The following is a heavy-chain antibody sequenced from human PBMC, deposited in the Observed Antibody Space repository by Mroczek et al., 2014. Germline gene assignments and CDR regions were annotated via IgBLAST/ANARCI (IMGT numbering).Heavy chain of an antibody. CDR3: AHTLSSSRKDYTNDY. Sequence: QITLKESGPTLVKPTQTLTLTCTFSGFSLSTSGVGVGWIRQPPGKALEWLALIYWNDDKRYSPSLKSRLTITKDTSKNQVVLTMTNMDPVDTATYYCAHTLSSSRKDYTNDYWGQGTLVTVSS. J-gene: IGHJ4*02. CDR1: GFSLSTSGVG. CDR2: IYWNDDK. V-gene: IGHV2-5*01. D-gene: IGHD6-13*01.